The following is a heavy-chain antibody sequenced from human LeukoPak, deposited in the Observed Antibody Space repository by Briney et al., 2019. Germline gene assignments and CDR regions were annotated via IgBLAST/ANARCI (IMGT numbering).Heavy chain of an antibody. CDR3: ATAGDSSGYYYFQH. CDR2: IYSGGST. J-gene: IGHJ1*01. Sequence: GGSLRLSCAASGFTVSSNYISWVRQAPGKGLEWVSVIYSGGSTYYADSVKGRFTISRDNSKNTLYLQMNSLRAEDTAVYYCATAGDSSGYYYFQHWGQGTLVTVSS. CDR1: GFTVSSNY. D-gene: IGHD3-22*01. V-gene: IGHV3-53*01.